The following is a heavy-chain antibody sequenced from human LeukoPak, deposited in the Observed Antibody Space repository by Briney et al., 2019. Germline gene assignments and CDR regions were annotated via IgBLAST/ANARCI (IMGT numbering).Heavy chain of an antibody. V-gene: IGHV3-21*01. Sequence: PGGSLRLSCAASGFTFSSYSMNWVRQAPGKGLEWVSSISSSSSYIYYADSVKGRFTISRDNAKNSLYLQMNSLRAEDTAVYYRARPPSAAGTGGLYYFDYWGQGTLVTVSS. J-gene: IGHJ4*02. CDR3: ARPPSAAGTGGLYYFDY. CDR2: ISSSSSYI. D-gene: IGHD6-13*01. CDR1: GFTFSSYS.